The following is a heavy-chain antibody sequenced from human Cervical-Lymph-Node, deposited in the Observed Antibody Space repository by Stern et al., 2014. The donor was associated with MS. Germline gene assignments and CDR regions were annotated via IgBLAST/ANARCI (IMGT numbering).Heavy chain of an antibody. D-gene: IGHD2-2*01. V-gene: IGHV5-51*03. CDR1: GYSFTSYW. CDR2: IFPGDSDT. J-gene: IGHJ4*02. Sequence: VQLVQSGAEVKKPGESLKLSCKGSGYSFTSYWIRWVRQMPGKGLEWVGIIFPGDSDTRYSPSFQGPGTISTDKSISPPYLPWGSLKASDTAMYYCARSVPADYWGQGTLVTVSS. CDR3: ARSVPADY.